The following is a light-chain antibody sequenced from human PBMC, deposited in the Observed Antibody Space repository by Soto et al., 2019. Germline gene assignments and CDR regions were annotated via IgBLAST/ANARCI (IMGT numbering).Light chain of an antibody. CDR3: QQYVNSPLT. Sequence: EIVLTQSPGTLSLSPGERATLSCRASQSVSSTYLAWYQQKPGQAPRLLIYDGSRRATGTPDRFSGSGSGTDFTLTISRLEPEDFAVYHCQQYVNSPLTFDGGTKVEI. CDR1: QSVSSTY. CDR2: DGS. V-gene: IGKV3-20*01. J-gene: IGKJ4*01.